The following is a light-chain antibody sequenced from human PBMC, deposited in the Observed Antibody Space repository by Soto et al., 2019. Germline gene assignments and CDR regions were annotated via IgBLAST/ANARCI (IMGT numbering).Light chain of an antibody. J-gene: IGLJ1*01. Sequence: QYVLTQPPSASGSPGQGVTISCSGSTSNIGSNYVYWYQQLPGTAPKLLIYRNTQRPSGVPDRFSGSKSGTSASLAISGLRSDDEADYFCATWDDSLNGFYVFGTGTKVTVL. CDR1: TSNIGSNY. CDR3: ATWDDSLNGFYV. V-gene: IGLV1-47*01. CDR2: RNT.